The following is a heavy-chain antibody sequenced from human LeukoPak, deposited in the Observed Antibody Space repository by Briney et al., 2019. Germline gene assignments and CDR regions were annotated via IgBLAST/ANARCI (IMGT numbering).Heavy chain of an antibody. J-gene: IGHJ4*02. D-gene: IGHD2-15*01. CDR2: IHYSGGS. CDR3: VLAPNSNWFDF. CDR1: GDSISSFY. Sequence: PSETLSLTCSVSGDSISSFYWNWIRQSPGRGLEWIGNIHYSGGSIYNPSLRSRVTMSIDTSKKQFFLKLRSVTAADTAVYYCVLAPNSNWFDFWGQGTLVTVSS. V-gene: IGHV4-59*08.